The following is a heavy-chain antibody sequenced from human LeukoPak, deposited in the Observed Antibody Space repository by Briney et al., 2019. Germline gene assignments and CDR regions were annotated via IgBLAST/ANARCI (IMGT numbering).Heavy chain of an antibody. V-gene: IGHV3-23*01. J-gene: IGHJ4*02. CDR3: ANNWNYGEN. CDR1: GITFSSYA. CDR2: ISSSGDHT. Sequence: GGSLRLSCAASGITFSSYALTWVRQAPGKGLEWVSRISSSGDHTHHADSVKGRFTISRDNSRNTVYLQMNSLRAEDTAVYYCANNWNYGENWGQGTLVTVSS. D-gene: IGHD1-7*01.